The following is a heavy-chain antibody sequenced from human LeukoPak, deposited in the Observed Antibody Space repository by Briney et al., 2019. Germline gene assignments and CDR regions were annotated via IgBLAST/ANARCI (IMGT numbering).Heavy chain of an antibody. CDR1: GGSLSSRSYY. CDR3: ARRGVTGEYFDC. Sequence: SETLSLTCAVSGGSLSSRSYYWGWIRQPPGKGLECIGSFYYDGSTYSNPSLKSRVTISVDTSKNQFSLKLSSVTAADTAVYYCARRGVTGEYFDCWGPGTLVTVSS. V-gene: IGHV4-39*01. CDR2: FYYDGST. D-gene: IGHD4-11*01. J-gene: IGHJ4*02.